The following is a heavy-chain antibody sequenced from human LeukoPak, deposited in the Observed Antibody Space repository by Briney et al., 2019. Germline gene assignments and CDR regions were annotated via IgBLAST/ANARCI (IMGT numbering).Heavy chain of an antibody. V-gene: IGHV4-59*01. CDR2: IYYSGST. Sequence: SETLSLTCTVSGGSISSYYWSWIRQPPGKGLEWIGYIYYSGSTNYNPSLKSRVTISVDTSKNQFSLKLSSVTAADTAVYYCAKSPYGEYYFDYWGRGTLVTVSS. D-gene: IGHD4-17*01. J-gene: IGHJ4*02. CDR1: GGSISSYY. CDR3: AKSPYGEYYFDY.